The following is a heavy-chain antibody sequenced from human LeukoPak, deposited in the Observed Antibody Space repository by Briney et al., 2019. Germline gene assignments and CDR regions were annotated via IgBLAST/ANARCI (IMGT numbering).Heavy chain of an antibody. D-gene: IGHD6-6*01. CDR1: GYSISSGYY. CDR2: IYHSGST. CDR3: AREGYKYSSSSDNWFDP. J-gene: IGHJ5*02. Sequence: SQTLSLTCTVSGYSISSGYYWGWIRQPPGKGLEWIGSIYHSGSTYYNPSLKSRVTISVDTSKNQFSLKLSSVTAADTAVYYCAREGYKYSSSSDNWFDPWGQGTLVTVSS. V-gene: IGHV4-38-2*02.